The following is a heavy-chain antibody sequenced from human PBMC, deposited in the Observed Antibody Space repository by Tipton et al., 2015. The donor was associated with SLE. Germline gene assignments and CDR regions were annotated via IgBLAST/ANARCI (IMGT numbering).Heavy chain of an antibody. D-gene: IGHD3-10*01. Sequence: QLVQSGAEVKKPGASVKVSCKASGYTFTSYAMHWVRQDPGQRLEWMGWINAGNGNTKYPQKFQGRVTITRDTSASTAYMELSSLRSEDTAVYYCARDWMVRGVRTDAFDIWGQGTMVTVSS. CDR1: GYTFTSYA. J-gene: IGHJ3*02. CDR2: INAGNGNT. CDR3: ARDWMVRGVRTDAFDI. V-gene: IGHV1-3*01.